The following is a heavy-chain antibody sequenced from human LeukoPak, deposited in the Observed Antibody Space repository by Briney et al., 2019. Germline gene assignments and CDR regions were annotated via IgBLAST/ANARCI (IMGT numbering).Heavy chain of an antibody. CDR2: IYYSGST. D-gene: IGHD5-18*01. CDR1: GGSISSSSYY. Sequence: SETLSLTCTVSGGSISSSSYYWGWIRQPPGKGLEWIGSIYYSGSTYYNPSLKSRVTISVDTSKNQFSLKLSSVTAADTAVYYCARAGSEYSYGFVDYWGQGTLVTVSS. CDR3: ARAGSEYSYGFVDY. J-gene: IGHJ4*02. V-gene: IGHV4-39*01.